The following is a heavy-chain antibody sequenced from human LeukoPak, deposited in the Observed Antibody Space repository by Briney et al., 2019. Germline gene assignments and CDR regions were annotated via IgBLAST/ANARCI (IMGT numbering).Heavy chain of an antibody. Sequence: GGSLRLPCAASGFTFSNYAMSWVRQAPGKGLQWVSTISDSGATIYYADSVKGRFTISRDNSKNTLSLQMNSLRVEDTAVYYCAKRDPTGYSDYWGQGTLVTVSS. CDR1: GFTFSNYA. J-gene: IGHJ4*02. D-gene: IGHD3-9*01. CDR3: AKRDPTGYSDY. V-gene: IGHV3-23*01. CDR2: ISDSGATI.